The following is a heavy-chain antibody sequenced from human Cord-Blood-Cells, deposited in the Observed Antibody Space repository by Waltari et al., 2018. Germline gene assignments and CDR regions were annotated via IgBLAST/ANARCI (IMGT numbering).Heavy chain of an antibody. D-gene: IGHD2-15*01. CDR3: AREVVVAATLAFDI. J-gene: IGHJ3*02. V-gene: IGHV1-8*03. CDR2: MNPNSGNT. CDR1: GYTFTSYA. Sequence: QVQLVPSGAEVKKPGASVKVSCKASGYTFTSYAINWVRQATGQGLEWMGWMNPNSGNTGYAQKFQGRVTITRNTSISTAYMELSSLRSEDTAVYYCAREVVVAATLAFDIWGQGTMVTVSS.